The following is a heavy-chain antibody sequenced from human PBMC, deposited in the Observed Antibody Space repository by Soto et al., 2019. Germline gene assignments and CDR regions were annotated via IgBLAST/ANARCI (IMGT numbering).Heavy chain of an antibody. J-gene: IGHJ4*02. CDR2: VDWNDDS. Sequence: GSGPAGEPTQTLTLTCTVAGFSLRTPGVRISWLRQPPGKALEWLGRVDWNDDSFYDTSLTTRLTISKENSKNRVVLTLTNVDPVDTATYYCARMKLLGPYYFDFWGQGALVTVSS. D-gene: IGHD1-26*01. V-gene: IGHV2-70*04. CDR1: GFSLRTPGVR. CDR3: ARMKLLGPYYFDF.